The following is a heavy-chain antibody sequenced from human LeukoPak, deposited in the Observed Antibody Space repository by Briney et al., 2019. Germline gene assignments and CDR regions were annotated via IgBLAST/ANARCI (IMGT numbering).Heavy chain of an antibody. CDR3: ARAVSGRFDY. D-gene: IGHD6-19*01. J-gene: IGHJ4*02. CDR2: IYYSGSA. Sequence: SETLSLTFTVSGGSMSPYHWGWIRQPPGKGLEWTGYIYYSGSANYNPSLKSRVTISVDTSKNQFSLKLSSVTAADTAIYYCARAVSGRFDYWGQGTLVTVSS. CDR1: GGSMSPYH. V-gene: IGHV4-59*08.